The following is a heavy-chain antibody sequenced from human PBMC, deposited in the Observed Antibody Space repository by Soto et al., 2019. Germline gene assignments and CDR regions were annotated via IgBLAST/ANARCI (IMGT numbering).Heavy chain of an antibody. Sequence: GGSLILSWAASGFTFTNSLINWVRQAPGKGLEWVGRIKSKTDGGTTDYAEPVKGRFAISRDDSNNMVYLQMNSLKIEDTAVYYCTTDSYSTIIIVRFDYWGHGTLVTVSS. V-gene: IGHV3-15*07. J-gene: IGHJ4*01. CDR3: TTDSYSTIIIVRFDY. CDR1: GFTFTNSL. D-gene: IGHD3-22*01. CDR2: IKSKTDGGTT.